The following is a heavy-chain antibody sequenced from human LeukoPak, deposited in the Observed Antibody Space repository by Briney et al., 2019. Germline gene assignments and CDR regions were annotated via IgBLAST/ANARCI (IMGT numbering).Heavy chain of an antibody. Sequence: PGGSLRLSCAASGFTFSGSAMHWVRQASGKGLEWVGCIRSKANSYATAYAGSVKGRFTISRYDSKNTAYLHMNSLKTEDTAVYYCTRHNYSNHENYWGQGTLVTVSS. CDR3: TRHNYSNHENY. CDR2: IRSKANSYAT. V-gene: IGHV3-73*01. J-gene: IGHJ4*02. CDR1: GFTFSGSA. D-gene: IGHD4-11*01.